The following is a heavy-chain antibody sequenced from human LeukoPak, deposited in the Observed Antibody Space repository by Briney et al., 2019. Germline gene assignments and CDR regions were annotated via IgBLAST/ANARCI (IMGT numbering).Heavy chain of an antibody. J-gene: IGHJ3*02. Sequence: PSETLSLTCAVSGGSISSSNWWSWVRQSPGRGLEWIGSIYYSGSTYYNPSLKSRVTISVDTSKNQFSLKLSSVTAADTAVYYCARDRYDILTGYPPDAFDIWGQGTMVTVSS. D-gene: IGHD3-9*01. V-gene: IGHV4-4*02. CDR2: IYYSGST. CDR3: ARDRYDILTGYPPDAFDI. CDR1: GGSISSSNW.